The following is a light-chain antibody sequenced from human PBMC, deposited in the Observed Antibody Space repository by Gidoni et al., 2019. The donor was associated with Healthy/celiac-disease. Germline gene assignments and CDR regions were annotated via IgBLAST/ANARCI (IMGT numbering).Light chain of an antibody. J-gene: IGKJ2*01. CDR3: QQLNSYPLT. CDR2: AAS. V-gene: IGKV1-9*01. Sequence: DSQFTPSPSFLSASVGDRVTSTCRASQGISSYLAWYQQKPGKAPKLLIYAASTLQRGVPSRCSGSGSGTEFTLTISSLQPEDFATYYCQQLNSYPLTFXXXTKLEIK. CDR1: QGISSY.